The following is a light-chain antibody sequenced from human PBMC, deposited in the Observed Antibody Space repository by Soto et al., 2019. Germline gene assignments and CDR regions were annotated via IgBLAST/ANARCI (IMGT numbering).Light chain of an antibody. J-gene: IGLJ2*01. CDR2: GNS. V-gene: IGLV1-40*01. CDR1: SSNIGAGYD. CDR3: QSYDSSLSGSV. Sequence: QAVVTQPPSVSGAPGQRVTSSCTWSSSNIGAGYDVHWYQQLPVTAPKLLIYGNSNRPSGVPDRFSGSKSGTSASLAITGLQAEDEADYYCQSYDSSLSGSVFGGGTKVTVL.